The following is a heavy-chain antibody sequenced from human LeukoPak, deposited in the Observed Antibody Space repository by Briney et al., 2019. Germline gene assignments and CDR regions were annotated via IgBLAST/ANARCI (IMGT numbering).Heavy chain of an antibody. J-gene: IGHJ5*02. CDR1: GYTFTSYG. CDR3: ARGPHYCSGGSCELNRFDP. CDR2: ISAYNGNT. Sequence: ASVKVSCKASGYTFTSYGISWVRQAPGQGLEWMGWISAYNGNTNYAQKFQGRVTMTRNTSISTAYMELSSLRSEDTAVYYCARGPHYCSGGSCELNRFDPWGQGTLVTVSS. V-gene: IGHV1-18*01. D-gene: IGHD2-15*01.